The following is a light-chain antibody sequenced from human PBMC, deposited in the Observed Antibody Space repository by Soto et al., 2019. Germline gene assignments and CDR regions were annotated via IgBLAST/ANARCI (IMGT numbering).Light chain of an antibody. CDR1: QSVSSY. Sequence: ESVLTQSPATLSLSPGERATLSCRASQSVSSYLAWYQQKPGQAPRLLIYDASNRATGIPARFSVSGSGTDFTLTISSLEPEDFAVYYCQQRSNWPPITFGQGTRLEIK. CDR2: DAS. CDR3: QQRSNWPPIT. J-gene: IGKJ5*01. V-gene: IGKV3-11*01.